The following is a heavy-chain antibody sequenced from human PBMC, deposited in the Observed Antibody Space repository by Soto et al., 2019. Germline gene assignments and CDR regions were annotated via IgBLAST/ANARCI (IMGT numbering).Heavy chain of an antibody. CDR1: RGTFFSYS. J-gene: IGHJ4*02. D-gene: IGHD2-21*02. Sequence: SVKVSCKASRGTFFSYSISWVRQASGQGLEWMGGMIPIFGTANYAQKFQGRVMITADESTSTAYMELSSLRSEDTAVYYCARGSLYYCGGDCYSQASLDYWGQGTLVTVSS. CDR3: ARGSLYYCGGDCYSQASLDY. V-gene: IGHV1-69*13. CDR2: MIPIFGTA.